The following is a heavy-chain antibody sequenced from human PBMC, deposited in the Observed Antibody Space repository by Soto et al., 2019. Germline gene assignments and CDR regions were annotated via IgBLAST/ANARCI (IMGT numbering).Heavy chain of an antibody. D-gene: IGHD3-10*01. CDR2: IYHSGST. J-gene: IGHJ4*02. V-gene: IGHV4-4*02. CDR3: ARRWGEGRVDY. Sequence: QVQLQESGPGLVKPSGTLSLTCAVSGGSISSSNWWSWVRQPPGKGLQWIGEIYHSGSTNYIPPLKSRVTMSVDKARNQLALKRSSVTAADTAVYYCARRWGEGRVDYWGQGTLVTVSS. CDR1: GGSISSSNW.